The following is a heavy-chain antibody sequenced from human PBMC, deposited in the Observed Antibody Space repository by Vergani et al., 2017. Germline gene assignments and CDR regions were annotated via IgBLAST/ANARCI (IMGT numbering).Heavy chain of an antibody. V-gene: IGHV3-21*01. CDR2: ISSSSSYI. Sequence: EVQLVESGGGVVRPGGSLRLSCAASGFTFSSYSMNWVRQAPGKGLEWVSSISSSSSYIYYADSVKGRFTISRDNAKNSLYLQMNSLRAEDTAVYYCARDLRWTNDPGIYYGMDVWGQGTTVTVSS. D-gene: IGHD1-1*01. J-gene: IGHJ6*02. CDR1: GFTFSSYS. CDR3: ARDLRWTNDPGIYYGMDV.